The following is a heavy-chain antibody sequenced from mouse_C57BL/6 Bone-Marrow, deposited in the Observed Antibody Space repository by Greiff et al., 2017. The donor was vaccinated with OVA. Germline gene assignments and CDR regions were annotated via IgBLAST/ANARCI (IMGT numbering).Heavy chain of an antibody. Sequence: EVKLVESGGGLVKPGGSLKLSCAASGFTFSSYAMSWVRQTPEKRLEWVATISDGGSYTYYPDNVKGRFTISRDNAKNNLYLQMSHLKSEDTAMYYCARDEPFITTVVAHYAMDYWGQGTSVTVSS. CDR1: GFTFSSYA. V-gene: IGHV5-4*01. J-gene: IGHJ4*01. CDR2: ISDGGSYT. CDR3: ARDEPFITTVVAHYAMDY. D-gene: IGHD1-1*01.